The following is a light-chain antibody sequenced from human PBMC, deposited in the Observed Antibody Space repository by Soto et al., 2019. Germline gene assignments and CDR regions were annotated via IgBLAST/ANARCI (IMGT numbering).Light chain of an antibody. Sequence: EIVLTQSPGTLSLSPGERATLSCRARQSVSSNYLAWYQQKTGQTPRLLIYIASSRAPGIPDRFSGSGSGTHFTLTISSVQPEDFAVYYCQQYTSSPWTFGQGTKVQIK. J-gene: IGKJ1*01. CDR1: QSVSSNY. V-gene: IGKV3-20*01. CDR3: QQYTSSPWT. CDR2: IAS.